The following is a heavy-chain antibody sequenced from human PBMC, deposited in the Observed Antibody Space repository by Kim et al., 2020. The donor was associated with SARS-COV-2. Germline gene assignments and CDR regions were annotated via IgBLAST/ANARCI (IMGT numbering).Heavy chain of an antibody. Sequence: SVKGRFTISRDNSKNTLYLQMNSLRAEDTAVYYCARDPSNQGVRGGWFDPWGQGTLVTVSS. J-gene: IGHJ5*02. D-gene: IGHD3-10*01. CDR3: ARDPSNQGVRGGWFDP. V-gene: IGHV3-53*01.